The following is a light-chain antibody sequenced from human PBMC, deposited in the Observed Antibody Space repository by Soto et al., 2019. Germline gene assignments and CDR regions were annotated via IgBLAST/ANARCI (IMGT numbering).Light chain of an antibody. J-gene: IGLJ1*01. CDR2: DVS. V-gene: IGLV2-14*01. CDR1: SSDVGGYNY. CDR3: SSYTTSNTPLFV. Sequence: QSVLTQPASVSGSPGQSITISCTGTSSDVGGYNYVSWYQQHPGKAPKLMIFDVSNRPSGVSNRFSGSKSDNTASLTISGLHAEDEADYYCSSYTTSNTPLFVFGTGTKLTVL.